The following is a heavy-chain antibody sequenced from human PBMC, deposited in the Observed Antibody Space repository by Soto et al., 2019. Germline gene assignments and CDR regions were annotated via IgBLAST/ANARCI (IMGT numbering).Heavy chain of an antibody. CDR3: GASVYSSSPNLDY. Sequence: SETLSLTCTVSGGSISSYYWSWIRQPPGKGLEWIGYIYYSGSTNYNPSLKSRVTISVDTSKNQFSLKLSSVTAADTAVYYCGASVYSSSPNLDYWGQGTLVTVSS. CDR1: GGSISSYY. D-gene: IGHD6-6*01. J-gene: IGHJ4*02. V-gene: IGHV4-59*08. CDR2: IYYSGST.